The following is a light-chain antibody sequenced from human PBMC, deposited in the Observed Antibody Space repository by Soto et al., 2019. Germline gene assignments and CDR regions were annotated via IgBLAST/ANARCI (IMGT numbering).Light chain of an antibody. CDR1: QSISSW. J-gene: IGKJ1*01. CDR2: EAS. Sequence: DIQMTQSPSTLSASVGDRVTITCRASQSISSWLAWYQQKPGKAPKLLIYEASRLESGVPSRFSGSGSGTEFTLPSSSLQPDDFATYYCQQYNSYRTFGQGTKVEIK. V-gene: IGKV1-5*01. CDR3: QQYNSYRT.